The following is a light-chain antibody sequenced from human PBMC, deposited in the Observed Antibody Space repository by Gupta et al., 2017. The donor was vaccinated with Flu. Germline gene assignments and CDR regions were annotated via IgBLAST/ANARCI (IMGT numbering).Light chain of an antibody. CDR3: QQYNNWPPVT. V-gene: IGKV3-15*01. Sequence: GKLVPFPSGASLSFLSNLAWYQQQHGQAPRLLIYGASTRATGIPARFSGSGSGTEFTLTISSLQSEDFAVYYCQQYNNWPPVTFGGGTKVE. CDR1: LSFLSN. CDR2: GAS. J-gene: IGKJ4*01.